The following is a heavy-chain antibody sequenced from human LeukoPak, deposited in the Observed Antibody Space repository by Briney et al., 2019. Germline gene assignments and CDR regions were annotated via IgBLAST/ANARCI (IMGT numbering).Heavy chain of an antibody. J-gene: IGHJ4*02. CDR3: ARGGPAAGRFDY. D-gene: IGHD6-13*01. CDR2: ISGSGDRT. V-gene: IGHV3-23*01. CDR1: GFTFSSSA. Sequence: PGGSLRLSCAASGFTFSSSAMNWVRQAPGKGLEWASTISGSGDRTYYADSVKGRFTISRDNSKNTLYLQMNSLRAEDTAVYYCARGGPAAGRFDYWGQGTLVTVSS.